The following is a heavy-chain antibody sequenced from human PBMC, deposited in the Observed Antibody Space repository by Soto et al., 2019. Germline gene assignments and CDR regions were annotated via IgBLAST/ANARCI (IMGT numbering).Heavy chain of an antibody. J-gene: IGHJ4*02. Sequence: ASVKVSCKASGYTFTDYYIHWVRQAPGQGLEWMGIINPASGSPSYAQKFQGRVTMTRDTSTNTVSMELSTLRSDDTAVYFCARIPFINNYYYFDNWGQGTQVTVSS. D-gene: IGHD1-1*01. CDR1: GYTFTDYY. CDR3: ARIPFINNYYYFDN. CDR2: INPASGSP. V-gene: IGHV1-46*01.